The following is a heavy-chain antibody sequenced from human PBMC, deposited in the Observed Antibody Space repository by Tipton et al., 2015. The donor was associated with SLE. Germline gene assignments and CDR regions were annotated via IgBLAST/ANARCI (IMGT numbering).Heavy chain of an antibody. V-gene: IGHV5-51*01. Sequence: VQLVQSGAEVKKPGESLKISCKGSGYSFTTYWIGWVRQMPGKGLEWMGIIYPGDSDTRYSPSIQGQVTISANKSISTAYLQWSSLKASDTAMYYCARPRVTPKGAFDIWGQGTMVTVSS. CDR1: GYSFTTYW. CDR3: ARPRVTPKGAFDI. CDR2: IYPGDSDT. D-gene: IGHD4-23*01. J-gene: IGHJ3*02.